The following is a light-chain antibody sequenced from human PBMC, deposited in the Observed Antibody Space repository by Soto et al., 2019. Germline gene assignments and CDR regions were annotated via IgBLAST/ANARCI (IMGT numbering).Light chain of an antibody. J-gene: IGLJ3*02. CDR3: SSYTISSTPV. CDR2: EVN. V-gene: IGLV2-8*01. Sequence: QSVLTQPPSASGSPGQSVAISCTGTSSDVGGYNYVSWYQQHPGKAPKLMIYEVNKRPSGVPDRFSGSKSGNTASLTVSGLQAEDEADYYCSSYTISSTPVFGGGTKVTVL. CDR1: SSDVGGYNY.